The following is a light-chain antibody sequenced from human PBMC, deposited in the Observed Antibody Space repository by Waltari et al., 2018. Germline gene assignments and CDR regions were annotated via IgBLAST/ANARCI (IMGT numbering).Light chain of an antibody. Sequence: EIVMTQSPATLSVSPGERATLSCWASQSGSSNLAWYQQTPGQAPRLLIYGASTRATGIPARFSGSGSGTEFTLTISSLQSEEFAVYYCQQYNNWPPVTFGQGTKVEIK. J-gene: IGKJ1*01. CDR3: QQYNNWPPVT. CDR2: GAS. V-gene: IGKV3-15*01. CDR1: QSGSSN.